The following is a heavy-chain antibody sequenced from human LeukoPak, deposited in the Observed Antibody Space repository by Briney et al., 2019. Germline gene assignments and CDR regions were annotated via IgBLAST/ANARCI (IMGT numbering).Heavy chain of an antibody. CDR1: GFTFSSYA. CDR2: ISYDGSNK. CDR3: ARDYSGSGHFDY. D-gene: IGHD3-10*01. Sequence: GGSLRLSCAASGFTFSSYAMDWVRQAPGKGLEWVAVISYDGSNKYYADSVKGRFSISRDNLKNTLYLQMNSLRAEDTAVYHCARDYSGSGHFDYWGQGTLVTVSS. J-gene: IGHJ4*02. V-gene: IGHV3-30*14.